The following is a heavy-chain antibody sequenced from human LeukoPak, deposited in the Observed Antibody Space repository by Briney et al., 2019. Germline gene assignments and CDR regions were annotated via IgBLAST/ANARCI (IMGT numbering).Heavy chain of an antibody. CDR1: GFTFSSYS. CDR3: AKERDYSYGFDY. J-gene: IGHJ4*02. Sequence: PGGSLRLSCAASGFTFSSYSMNWVRQAPGKGLEWVSAISGSGGSTYYADSVKGRFTISRDNSKNTLYLQMNSLRAEDTAVYYCAKERDYSYGFDYWGQGTLVTVSS. D-gene: IGHD5-18*01. CDR2: ISGSGGST. V-gene: IGHV3-23*01.